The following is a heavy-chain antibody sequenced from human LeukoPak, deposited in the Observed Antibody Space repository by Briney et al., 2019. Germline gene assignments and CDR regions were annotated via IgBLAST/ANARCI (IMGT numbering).Heavy chain of an antibody. CDR2: ISYDGSNK. V-gene: IGHV3-30*18. CDR3: AKFLWFGELWNS. CDR1: GFTFSSYG. Sequence: PGGSLRLSCAASGFTFSSYGMHLVRQAPGKGLEWVAVISYDGSNKYYADSVKGRFTISRDNSKNTLYLQMNSLRAEDTAVYYCAKFLWFGELWNSWGQGTLVTVSS. J-gene: IGHJ5*02. D-gene: IGHD3-10*01.